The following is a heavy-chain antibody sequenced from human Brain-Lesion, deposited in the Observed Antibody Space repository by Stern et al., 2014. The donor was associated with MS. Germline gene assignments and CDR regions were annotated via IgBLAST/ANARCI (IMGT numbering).Heavy chain of an antibody. V-gene: IGHV1-24*01. CDR1: GYNLTELS. Sequence: QVQLVQSGAEVKKPGASVKVSCKVSGYNLTELSMHWVRQAPRKGLEWMGGFDPEDGETIYAQKFQGRVTMTEDTSTDTAYMELSSLRSEDTAVYYCATLSPGAGGNYYRHFDYWGQGTLVTVSS. CDR3: ATLSPGAGGNYYRHFDY. D-gene: IGHD1-26*01. J-gene: IGHJ4*02. CDR2: FDPEDGET.